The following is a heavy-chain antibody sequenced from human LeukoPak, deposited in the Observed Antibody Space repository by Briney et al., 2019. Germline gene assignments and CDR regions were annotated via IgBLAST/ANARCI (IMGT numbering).Heavy chain of an antibody. CDR2: IRAYNGNT. Sequence: ASVKVSCKASGYTFTSYGISWVRQAPGRGLEWMGWIRAYNGNTNCAQKLQGRVTMTTDTSTSTAYMELRSLRSDDTAVYYCARDRHYDILTGYYTRDAFDIWGQGTMVTVSS. V-gene: IGHV1-18*01. CDR3: ARDRHYDILTGYYTRDAFDI. J-gene: IGHJ3*02. D-gene: IGHD3-9*01. CDR1: GYTFTSYG.